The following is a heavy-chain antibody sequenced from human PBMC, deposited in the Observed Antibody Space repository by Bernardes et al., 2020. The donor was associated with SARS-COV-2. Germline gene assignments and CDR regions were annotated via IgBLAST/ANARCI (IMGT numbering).Heavy chain of an antibody. CDR3: ARDSTYDFWSGDATNRYFDY. J-gene: IGHJ4*02. D-gene: IGHD3-3*01. CDR1: GFTFSSSG. CDR2: IWCDGSNR. Sequence: GGSLRLSCAASGFTFSSSGMHWVRQAPGKGLEWVAVIWCDGSNRYYADSVKGRFTISRDNSKNTLYLQMNSLRAEDTAVYYCARDSTYDFWSGDATNRYFDYWGQGTLVTVSS. V-gene: IGHV3-33*01.